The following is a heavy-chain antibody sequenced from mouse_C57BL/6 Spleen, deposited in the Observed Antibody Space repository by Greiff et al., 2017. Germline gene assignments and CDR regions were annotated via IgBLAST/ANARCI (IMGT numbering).Heavy chain of an antibody. CDR3: ARGGAQATWFAD. CDR2: VYPGDGDT. J-gene: IGHJ3*01. V-gene: IGHV1-82*01. Sequence: QVQLQQSGPELVKPGASVKISCKASGYAFSSSWMNWVKQRPGKGLEWIGRVYPGDGDTNYNGKFKGKATLTADKSSSTAYMQLSSLTSEDSAVYFCARGGAQATWFADWGQGTLVTVSA. CDR1: GYAFSSSW. D-gene: IGHD3-2*02.